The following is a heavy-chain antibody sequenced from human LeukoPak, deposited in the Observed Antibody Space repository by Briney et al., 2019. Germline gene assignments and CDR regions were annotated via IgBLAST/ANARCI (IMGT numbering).Heavy chain of an antibody. CDR2: IYYSGIA. CDR3: ARQVNSMAGTHFDV. CDR1: SGSIGSSNYY. V-gene: IGHV4-39*01. Sequence: SETLSLTCTVSSGSIGSSNYYWGWIRQPPGKGLEWIGSIYYSGIAYYNPTLKSRVTISVDASKSHFFLRLSSVTAADTAVYYCARQVNSMAGTHFDVWGLGTLVPVSS. J-gene: IGHJ4*02. D-gene: IGHD6-19*01.